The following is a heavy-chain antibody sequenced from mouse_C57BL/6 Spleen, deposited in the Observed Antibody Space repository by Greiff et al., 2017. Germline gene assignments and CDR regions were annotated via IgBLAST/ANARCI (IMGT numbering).Heavy chain of an antibody. CDR2: IDPETGGT. D-gene: IGHD2-5*01. CDR1: GYTFTDYE. CDR3: TLFYRNYGGFAY. Sequence: VQLQQSGAELVRPGASVTLSCKASGYTFTDYEMHWVKQTPVHGLEWIGAIDPETGGTAYNQKFKGKDILTADKSSSTAYMELRSLTSEDSAVYYCTLFYRNYGGFAYWGQGTLVTVSA. V-gene: IGHV1-15*01. J-gene: IGHJ3*01.